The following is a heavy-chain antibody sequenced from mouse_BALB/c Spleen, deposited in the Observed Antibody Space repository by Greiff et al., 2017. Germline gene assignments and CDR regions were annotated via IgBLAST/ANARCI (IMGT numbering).Heavy chain of an antibody. CDR3: ARDYRYDYYYAMDY. D-gene: IGHD2-14*01. J-gene: IGHJ4*01. CDR2: INPSTGYT. Sequence: VKLQESGAELAKPGASVKMSCKASGYTFTSYWMHWVKQRPGQGLEWIGYINPSTGYTEYNQKFKDKATLTADKSSSTAYMQLSSLTSEDSAVYYCARDYRYDYYYAMDYWGQGTSVTVSS. V-gene: IGHV1-7*01. CDR1: GYTFTSYW.